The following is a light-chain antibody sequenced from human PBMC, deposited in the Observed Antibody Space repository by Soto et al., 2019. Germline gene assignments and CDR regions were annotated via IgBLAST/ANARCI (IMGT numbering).Light chain of an antibody. J-gene: IGLJ1*01. CDR3: QSYDSSLSGRYV. CDR1: SSNIGAGYD. V-gene: IGLV1-40*01. Sequence: QAVVTQPPSVSGAPGQRVTTSCTGSSSNIGAGYDVHWYQQLPGTAPKLLIYGNSNRPSGVPDRFSGSKSGTSASLAITGLQAEDEADYYCQSYDSSLSGRYVFGTGTKVTVL. CDR2: GNS.